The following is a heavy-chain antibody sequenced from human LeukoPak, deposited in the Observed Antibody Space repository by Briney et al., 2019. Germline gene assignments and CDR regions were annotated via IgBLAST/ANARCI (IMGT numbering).Heavy chain of an antibody. CDR2: ISWNSGST. CDR3: ANPPSSSSGGYYFDY. V-gene: IGHV3-23*01. J-gene: IGHJ4*02. Sequence: GGSLRLSCAASGFTFDDYAMHWVRQAPGKGLEWVSGISWNSGSTYYADSVKGRFTISRDNSKNTLYLQMNSLRAEDTAVYYCANPPSSSSGGYYFDYWGQGTLVTVSS. D-gene: IGHD6-6*01. CDR1: GFTFDDYA.